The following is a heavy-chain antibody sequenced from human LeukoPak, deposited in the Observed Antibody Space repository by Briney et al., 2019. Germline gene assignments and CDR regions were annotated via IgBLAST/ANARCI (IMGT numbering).Heavy chain of an antibody. CDR1: GFTFSSYW. D-gene: IGHD3-10*01. CDR3: ARDGSFRIYDY. V-gene: IGHV3-7*01. J-gene: IGHJ4*02. Sequence: GGSLRLSCAASGFTFSSYWMTWVRQAAGKGLEWVASIKQDGNEKYYVDSVKGRFTISRNNARNSLFLQMSSLRADDTAVYYCARDGSFRIYDYWGQGTLVTVYS. CDR2: IKQDGNEK.